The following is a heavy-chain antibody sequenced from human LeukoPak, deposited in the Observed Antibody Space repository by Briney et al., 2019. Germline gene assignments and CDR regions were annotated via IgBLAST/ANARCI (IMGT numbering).Heavy chain of an antibody. V-gene: IGHV3-23*01. D-gene: IGHD3-16*01. CDR3: AKDPNWGSPKYYFDY. Sequence: GGSLRLSCAASGFTFSSYVMNWVRQAPGKGLEWVSAIIASGDSASFADSVKGRFTISRDNLKNTLYLQMNSLRAEDTAVYYCAKDPNWGSPKYYFDYWGQGTQVTVSS. CDR2: IIASGDSA. CDR1: GFTFSSYV. J-gene: IGHJ4*02.